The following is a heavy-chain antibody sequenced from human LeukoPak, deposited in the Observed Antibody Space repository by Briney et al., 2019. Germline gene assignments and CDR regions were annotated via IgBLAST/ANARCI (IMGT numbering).Heavy chain of an antibody. J-gene: IGHJ4*02. Sequence: GESLKISCKVSGYSFTSYWIGWVRQMPGKGLEWMGIIYPGDSDTSYSPCFRGQVTFSADQLISPAYRQWSSLKAAATAMYYCARQGRGGFDYWGQGTLVTVSS. D-gene: IGHD3-10*01. V-gene: IGHV5-51*01. CDR3: ARQGRGGFDY. CDR1: GYSFTSYW. CDR2: IYPGDSDT.